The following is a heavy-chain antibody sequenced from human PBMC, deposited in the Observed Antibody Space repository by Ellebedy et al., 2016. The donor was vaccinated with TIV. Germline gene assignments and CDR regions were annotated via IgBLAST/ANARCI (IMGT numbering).Heavy chain of an antibody. V-gene: IGHV3-48*01. D-gene: IGHD1-7*01. Sequence: GGSLRLSCVASGFDFSTDPMNWVRQAPGKGLEWISNIRADSTTMYFSDSEKGRVTISRDDSKNIVYLQMDTLRVEDTAVYHCARDSAWNSRAGWAFDIWGQGTMVTVSS. CDR1: GFDFSTDP. CDR3: ARDSAWNSRAGWAFDI. J-gene: IGHJ3*02. CDR2: IRADSTTM.